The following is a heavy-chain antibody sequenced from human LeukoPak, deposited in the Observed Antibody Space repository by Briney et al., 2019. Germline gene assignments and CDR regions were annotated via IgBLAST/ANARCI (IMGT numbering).Heavy chain of an antibody. CDR2: IDTDGRTT. D-gene: IGHD4-11*01. CDR1: GFTFSRFW. Sequence: GGSLRPSCAASGFTFSRFWMHWVRQPPGKGLVWVSRIDTDGRTTTYADFVKGRFTISRDNAKNTVYLQINSLRAEDTAVYYCAALNSFSNDYWGQGVLVTVSS. J-gene: IGHJ4*02. CDR3: AALNSFSNDY. V-gene: IGHV3-74*01.